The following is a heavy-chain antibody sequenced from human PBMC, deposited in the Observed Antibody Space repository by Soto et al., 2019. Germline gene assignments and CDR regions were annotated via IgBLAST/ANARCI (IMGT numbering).Heavy chain of an antibody. Sequence: GGSLRLSCAASGFTFSSYWMHWVRQAPGKGLVWVSRINSDGSSTSYADSVKGRFTISRDNAKNTLYLQMNSLRAEDTAVYYCARVPVLLYAFEIWGQGTMVTVSS. CDR3: ARVPVLLYAFEI. CDR1: GFTFSSYW. CDR2: INSDGSST. V-gene: IGHV3-74*01. J-gene: IGHJ3*02. D-gene: IGHD3-10*01.